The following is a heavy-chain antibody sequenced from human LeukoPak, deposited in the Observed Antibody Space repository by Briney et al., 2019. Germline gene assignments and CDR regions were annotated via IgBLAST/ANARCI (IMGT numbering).Heavy chain of an antibody. J-gene: IGHJ4*02. D-gene: IGHD3-16*02. Sequence: ASVKVSCKASGYTFTSYAMNWVRQAPGQGLEWMGWINTNTGNPTYAQGFTGRFVFSLDTSVSTAYLQISSLKAEDTAVYYCARDGYDYVWGSYRYTDHDIDYWGQGTLVTVSS. V-gene: IGHV7-4-1*02. CDR1: GYTFTSYA. CDR2: INTNTGNP. CDR3: ARDGYDYVWGSYRYTDHDIDY.